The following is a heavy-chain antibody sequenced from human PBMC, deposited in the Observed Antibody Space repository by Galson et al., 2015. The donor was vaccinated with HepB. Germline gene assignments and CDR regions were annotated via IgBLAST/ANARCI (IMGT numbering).Heavy chain of an antibody. V-gene: IGHV1-69*13. CDR1: GGTFSSYA. J-gene: IGHJ3*02. Sequence: SVKVSCKASGGTFSSYAISWVRQAPGQGLEWVGGIIPIFGTANYAQKLQGRVTIIADESTSTAYMELSSLRSEDTAVYYCAREGYGGIDAFDIWGQGTMVIVSS. CDR3: AREGYGGIDAFDI. CDR2: IIPIFGTA. D-gene: IGHD4-23*01.